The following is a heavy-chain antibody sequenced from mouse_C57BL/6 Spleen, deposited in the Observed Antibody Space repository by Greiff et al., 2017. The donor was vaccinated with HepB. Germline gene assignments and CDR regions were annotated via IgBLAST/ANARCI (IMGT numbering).Heavy chain of an antibody. CDR1: GYTFTSYW. CDR2: IYPSDSET. CDR3: ARGGDDYDGDY. Sequence: VQLQQPGAELVRPGSSVKLSCKASGYTFTSYWMDWVKQRPGQGLEWIGNIYPSDSETHYNQKFKDKATLTVDKSSSTAYMQLSSLTSEDSAVYYCARGGDDYDGDYWGQGTTLTVSS. J-gene: IGHJ2*01. V-gene: IGHV1-61*01. D-gene: IGHD2-4*01.